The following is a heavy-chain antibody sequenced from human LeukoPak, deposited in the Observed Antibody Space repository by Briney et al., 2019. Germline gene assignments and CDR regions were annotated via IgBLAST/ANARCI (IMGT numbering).Heavy chain of an antibody. J-gene: IGHJ4*02. D-gene: IGHD2-15*01. CDR2: IYHSGST. V-gene: IGHV4-30-2*01. CDR1: GGSISSGGYS. CDR3: ARGRCSGGSCYLFDY. Sequence: SQTLSLTCAVSGGSISSGGYSWSWIRQPPGKGLEWIGYIYHSGSTYYNPALKSRVTISVDRSKNQFSLKLSSVTAADTAVYYCARGRCSGGSCYLFDYWGQGTLVTVSS.